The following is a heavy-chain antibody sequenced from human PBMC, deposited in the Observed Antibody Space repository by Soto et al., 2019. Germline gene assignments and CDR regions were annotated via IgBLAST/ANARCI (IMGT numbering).Heavy chain of an antibody. CDR3: AKDLSSLGWLALGAPFDS. V-gene: IGHV3-23*01. J-gene: IGHJ4*02. D-gene: IGHD3-22*01. CDR1: GFTFSSYA. CDR2: VSANGRNT. Sequence: GGSLRLSCAASGFTFSSYAMNWVRQAPGKGLELVSSVSANGRNTYYADSVKGRFTVSRDKSKNALFLQLDSLRVEDTAIYYCAKDLSSLGWLALGAPFDSWGPGTLVTVSS.